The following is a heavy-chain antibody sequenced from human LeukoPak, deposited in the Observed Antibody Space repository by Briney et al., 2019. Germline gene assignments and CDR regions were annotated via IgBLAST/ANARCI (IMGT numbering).Heavy chain of an antibody. CDR3: AKDRGGGTFYY. CDR2: ISGSGGST. Sequence: GGSLRLSCAASGFTFSRYAMSWVRQAPGKGLEWVSAISGSGGSTYYADSVKGRFTISRDNSKNTLYLQMNSLRAEDTAGYYCAKDRGGGTFYYWSQGTLVTVSA. V-gene: IGHV3-23*01. J-gene: IGHJ4*02. D-gene: IGHD3-10*01. CDR1: GFTFSRYA.